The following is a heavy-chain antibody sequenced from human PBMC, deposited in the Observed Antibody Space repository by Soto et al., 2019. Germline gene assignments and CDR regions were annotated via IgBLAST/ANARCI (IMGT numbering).Heavy chain of an antibody. CDR3: AAVLRYFDLSPHHDAFDI. Sequence: ASVKVSCKVSGYTLTELSMHWVRQAPGKGLEWMGGFDPEDGETIYAQKFQGRVTMTEDTSTDTAYMELSSLRSEDTAVYYCAAVLRYFDLSPHHDAFDIWGQGTMVTVS. CDR2: FDPEDGET. V-gene: IGHV1-24*01. J-gene: IGHJ3*02. CDR1: GYTLTELS. D-gene: IGHD3-9*01.